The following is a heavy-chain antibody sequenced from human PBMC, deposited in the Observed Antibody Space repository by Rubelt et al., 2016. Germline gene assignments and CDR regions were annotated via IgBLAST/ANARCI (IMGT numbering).Heavy chain of an antibody. CDR1: GFTFSNYA. CDR3: AKDLMLAAAPPSDY. J-gene: IGHJ4*02. V-gene: IGHV3-23*01. CDR2: ISGSGGGT. D-gene: IGHD6-13*01. Sequence: EVQLLESGGGLVQPGGSLRLSCAASGFTFSNYAMSWVRQAPGKGLEWVSSISGSGGGTYYADSVKGRFTISRDNSKNTRYLQMNSLRAEDTALDYCAKDLMLAAAPPSDYWGQGTLVTVSS.